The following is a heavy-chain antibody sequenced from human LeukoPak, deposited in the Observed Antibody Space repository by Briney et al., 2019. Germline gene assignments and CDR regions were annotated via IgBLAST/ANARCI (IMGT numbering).Heavy chain of an antibody. CDR2: IYHSGST. J-gene: IGHJ4*02. Sequence: SETLSLTCTVSGGSISSYYWSWIRQPPGKGLEWIGSIYHSGSTYYNPSLKSRVTISVDTSKNQFSLKLSSVTAADTAVYYCARGMSSGYSDYWGQGTLVTVSS. V-gene: IGHV4-38-2*02. CDR3: ARGMSSGYSDY. CDR1: GGSISSYY. D-gene: IGHD3-22*01.